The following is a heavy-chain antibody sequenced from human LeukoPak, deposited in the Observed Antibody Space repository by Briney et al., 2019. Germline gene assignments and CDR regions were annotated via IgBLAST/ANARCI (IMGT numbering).Heavy chain of an antibody. Sequence: GGSLRLSCAASGFPFDDYGMTWVRQAPGKGLEWVSGINWNGGSTGYADSVKGRFTISRDNAKNSLYLQMNSLRAEDTALYYCASASLTYGSGSYFVYWGQGTLVTVSS. CDR3: ASASLTYGSGSYFVY. CDR2: INWNGGST. D-gene: IGHD3-10*01. CDR1: GFPFDDYG. J-gene: IGHJ4*02. V-gene: IGHV3-20*04.